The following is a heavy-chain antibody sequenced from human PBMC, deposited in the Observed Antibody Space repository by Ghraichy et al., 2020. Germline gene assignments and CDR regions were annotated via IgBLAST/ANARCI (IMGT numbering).Heavy chain of an antibody. D-gene: IGHD1-26*01. Sequence: LSLTCVASGFTVSSNYMTWVRQAPGKGLEWVSVIYSGGSTYYADSVKGRFTISRDNSKNTLYFQMNSLRAEDTAVYYCARIVFGSKVGSGDWFDPWGQGTLVTVSS. J-gene: IGHJ5*02. CDR3: ARIVFGSKVGSGDWFDP. CDR2: IYSGGST. V-gene: IGHV3-53*01. CDR1: GFTVSSNY.